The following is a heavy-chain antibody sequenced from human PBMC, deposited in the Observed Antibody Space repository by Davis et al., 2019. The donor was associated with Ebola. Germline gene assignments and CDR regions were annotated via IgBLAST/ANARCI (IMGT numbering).Heavy chain of an antibody. CDR1: GFSLSPSGMR. D-gene: IGHD2-15*01. J-gene: IGHJ4*02. CDR3: ARILGYCSGGSCYAGGFDY. Sequence: SGPTLVKPTQTLTLTCTFSGFSLSPSGMRVSWIRQPPGKALEWLARIDWDDDKFYSTSLKTRLTISKDTSKNQVVLTMTNMDPVDTATYYCARILGYCSGGSCYAGGFDYWGQGTLVTVSA. V-gene: IGHV2-70*04. CDR2: IDWDDDK.